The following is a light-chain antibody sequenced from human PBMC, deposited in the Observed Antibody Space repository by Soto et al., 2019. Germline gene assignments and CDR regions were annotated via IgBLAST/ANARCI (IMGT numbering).Light chain of an antibody. CDR2: GNN. CDR1: SSNIGTYT. CDR3: AAWDDSLNGPI. J-gene: IGLJ2*01. Sequence: QSVLTQPPSASGTPGQRVTISCSGGSSNIGTYTVSWYQQFPETAPKLLTYGNNQRPSGVPDRFSGSKSGTSASLSISGLQSEDEADYYCAAWDDSLNGPIFGGWTKLTVL. V-gene: IGLV1-44*01.